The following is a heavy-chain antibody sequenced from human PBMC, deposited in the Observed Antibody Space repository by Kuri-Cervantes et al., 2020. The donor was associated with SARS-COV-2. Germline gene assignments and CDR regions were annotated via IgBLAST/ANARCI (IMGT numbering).Heavy chain of an antibody. CDR1: GFTFSSYS. J-gene: IGHJ6*03. V-gene: IGHV3-21*01. D-gene: IGHD2/OR15-2a*01. CDR2: ISSSSSYI. CDR3: ARAEYDPHHYYYYMDV. Sequence: GESLKISCAASGFTFSSYSMNWVRQAPGKGLEWVSSISSSSSYIYYADSVKGRFTISRDNAKNSLYLQMNSLRAEDTAVYHCARAEYDPHHYYYYMDVWGKGTTVTVSS.